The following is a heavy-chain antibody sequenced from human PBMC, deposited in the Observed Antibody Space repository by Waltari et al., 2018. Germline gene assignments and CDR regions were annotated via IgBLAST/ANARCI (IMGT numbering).Heavy chain of an antibody. CDR3: ARTRYCSGGSCYGYNWFDP. D-gene: IGHD2-15*01. CDR2: IYPVDSDT. CDR1: GYSFTGYW. V-gene: IGHV5-51*01. J-gene: IGHJ5*02. Sequence: EVQLVQSGAEVKKPGESLKISCKGSGYSFTGYWIGWVRQRPGEGLEWMGIIYPVDSDTRYSPSFQGQVTISADKSISTAYLQWSSLKSSDTAMYYCARTRYCSGGSCYGYNWFDPWGQGTLVTVSS.